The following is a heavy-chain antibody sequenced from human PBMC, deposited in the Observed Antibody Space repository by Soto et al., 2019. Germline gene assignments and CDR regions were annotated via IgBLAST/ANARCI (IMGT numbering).Heavy chain of an antibody. D-gene: IGHD6-19*01. J-gene: IGHJ4*02. V-gene: IGHV4-61*01. CDR1: GGSVSSGTYY. CDR2: IHYSGST. Sequence: QVQLQESGPGLVKPSETLSLTCSVSGGSVSSGTYYWSWSRQPPGKGLEWIAYIHYSGSTKYNPSLQRRVTISVDTSRNQVSLRLTSVTAADTAVYYCARSGGGSGWLGGQGTLVTVSS. CDR3: ARSGGGSGWL.